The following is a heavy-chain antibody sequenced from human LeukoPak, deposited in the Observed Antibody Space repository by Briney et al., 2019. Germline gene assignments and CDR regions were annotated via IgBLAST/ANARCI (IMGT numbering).Heavy chain of an antibody. V-gene: IGHV5-51*01. Sequence: GASLQFSCKGSGYSFTSYWIGWVRRMPGKGLAGRGIIYPGDSDTRYSPSFQGQVTISADKSISTAYLQWSSLKASDTALYYCARQRDYGDYVSAFDIWGQGTMVTVSS. J-gene: IGHJ3*02. CDR2: IYPGDSDT. D-gene: IGHD4-17*01. CDR3: ARQRDYGDYVSAFDI. CDR1: GYSFTSYW.